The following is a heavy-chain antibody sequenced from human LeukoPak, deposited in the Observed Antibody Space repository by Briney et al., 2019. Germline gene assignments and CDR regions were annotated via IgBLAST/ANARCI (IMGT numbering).Heavy chain of an antibody. J-gene: IGHJ4*02. CDR1: GFTFSSYA. Sequence: GGSLRLSCAASGFTFSSYAMHWVRQAPGKGLEWVAVISYDGSNKYYADSVKGRFTISRDNSKNTLYLQMNSLRAEDTAVYYCARLGIAAADFDYWGQGTLVTVSS. D-gene: IGHD6-13*01. CDR2: ISYDGSNK. CDR3: ARLGIAAADFDY. V-gene: IGHV3-30-3*01.